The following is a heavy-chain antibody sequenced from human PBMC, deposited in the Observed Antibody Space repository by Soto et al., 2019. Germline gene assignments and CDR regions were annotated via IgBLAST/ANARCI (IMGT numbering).Heavy chain of an antibody. CDR1: GGSITSGGYY. V-gene: IGHV4-31*03. CDR2: INYSGSS. D-gene: IGHD6-25*01. Sequence: QVQLQDSGPGLVKPSQTLSLTCTVSGGSITSGGYYWSLIRQHPGKGLEWSGYINYSGSSYYNPSLKGRVTISEDTSKNKFSLKVTYVTAADTAVYYCARAPGSGYFDIWGRGTLVTVS. CDR3: ARAPGSGYFDI. J-gene: IGHJ2*01.